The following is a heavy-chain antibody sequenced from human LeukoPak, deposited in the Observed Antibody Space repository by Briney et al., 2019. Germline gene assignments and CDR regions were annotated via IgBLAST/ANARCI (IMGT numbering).Heavy chain of an antibody. CDR3: AKRSVAGTGYYFDC. CDR1: GFTFTSYA. J-gene: IGHJ4*02. Sequence: GGSLRLSCAAPGFTFTSYAMSWVRQAPGKGLEWVSAISGSGGSTYYADSVKGRFTISRDNSKNTLYLQMNSLRAEDTAVYYCAKRSVAGTGYYFDCWGQGTLVTVSS. CDR2: ISGSGGST. D-gene: IGHD6-19*01. V-gene: IGHV3-23*01.